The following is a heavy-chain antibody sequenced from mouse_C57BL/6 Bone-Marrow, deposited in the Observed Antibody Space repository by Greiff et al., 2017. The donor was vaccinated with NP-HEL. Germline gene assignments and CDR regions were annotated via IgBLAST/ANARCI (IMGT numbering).Heavy chain of an antibody. CDR3: ARGDYGSSRFGYAMDY. J-gene: IGHJ4*01. V-gene: IGHV1-80*01. D-gene: IGHD1-1*01. CDR2: IYPGDGDT. CDR1: GYAFSSYW. Sequence: QVQLQQSGAELVKPGASVKISCKASGYAFSSYWMNWVKERPGKGLEWIGQIYPGDGDTKYNGQFKGKATLTADKSSSTAYMQVSSLTSGDSAVYFCARGDYGSSRFGYAMDYWGQGTSVTVSS.